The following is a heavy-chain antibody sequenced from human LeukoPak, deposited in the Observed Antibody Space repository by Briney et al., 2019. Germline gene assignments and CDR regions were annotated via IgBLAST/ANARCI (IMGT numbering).Heavy chain of an antibody. CDR3: AKDIYYDSSGYYFDY. J-gene: IGHJ4*02. D-gene: IGHD3-22*01. V-gene: IGHV3-9*01. Sequence: SLRLSCAASGFTFDDYAMHWVRQAPGKGLEWVSGISWNSGSIGYADSVKGRFTISRDNAKNSLYLQMNSLRAEDTALYYCAKDIYYDSSGYYFDYWGQGTLVTVSS. CDR1: GFTFDDYA. CDR2: ISWNSGSI.